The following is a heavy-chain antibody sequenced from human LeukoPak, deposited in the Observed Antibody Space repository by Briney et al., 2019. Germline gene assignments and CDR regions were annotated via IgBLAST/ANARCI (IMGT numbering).Heavy chain of an antibody. J-gene: IGHJ4*02. CDR1: CVSISSYH. CDR2: IDNSGNT. V-gene: IGHV4-59*08. Sequence: PSETLSLMCTASCVSISSYHWRCIRQPPGKGLEWIGYIDNSGNTNYNPSLKSRVTISVDTSKNQFSLKLTSVTAADTALYFCARIDASTLPYFDYWGQGTLVTVSS. CDR3: ARIDASTLPYFDY. D-gene: IGHD2-2*01.